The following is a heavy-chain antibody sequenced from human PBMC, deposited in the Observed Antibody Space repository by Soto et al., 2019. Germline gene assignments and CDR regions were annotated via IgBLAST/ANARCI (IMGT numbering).Heavy chain of an antibody. CDR2: ISGSGGST. V-gene: IGHV3-23*01. CDR3: AKDLYYYCSGSYYNFDY. Sequence: EVQLLESGGGLVQPGGSLRLSCAASGFTFSSYAMSWVRQAPGKGLEWVSAISGSGGSTYYADSVKGRFTISRDNSKNTLYLQMNSLRAEDTAVYYCAKDLYYYCSGSYYNFDYWGQGTLVTVSS. J-gene: IGHJ4*02. D-gene: IGHD3-10*01. CDR1: GFTFSSYA.